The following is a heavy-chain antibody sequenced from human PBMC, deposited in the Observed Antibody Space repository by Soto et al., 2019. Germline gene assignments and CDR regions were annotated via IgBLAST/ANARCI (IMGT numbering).Heavy chain of an antibody. D-gene: IGHD3-3*01. CDR3: ARVRPDFAFWRGPHQGSIAPQFDP. CDR1: GGSISNSY. J-gene: IGHJ5*02. CDR2: IYYTGSA. V-gene: IGHV4-59*01. Sequence: PSETLSLTCTVSGGSISNSYWTWIRQTPGKGLEWIGYIYYTGSANYNPSLKSRVTISVDKSKTQFSLKLSSVTAADTAVYYCARVRPDFAFWRGPHQGSIAPQFDPWGQGTPVTVSS.